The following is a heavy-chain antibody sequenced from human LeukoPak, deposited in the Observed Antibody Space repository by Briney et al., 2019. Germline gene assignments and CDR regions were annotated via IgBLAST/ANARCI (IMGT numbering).Heavy chain of an antibody. CDR2: ISWNSGSI. D-gene: IGHD3-22*01. CDR3: AKDIMYYYDSSGYFDV. J-gene: IGHJ3*01. V-gene: IGHV3-9*03. CDR1: GFIFSDYS. Sequence: PGGSLRLSCVASGFIFSDYSMHWVRKAPGKGLEWVSGISWNSGSIGYADSVKGRFTISRDNAKNSLYLQMNSLRAEDMALYYCAKDIMYYYDSSGYFDVWGQGTMVTVSS.